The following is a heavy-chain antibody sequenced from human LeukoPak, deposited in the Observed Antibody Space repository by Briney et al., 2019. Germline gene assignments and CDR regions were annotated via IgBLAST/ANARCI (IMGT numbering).Heavy chain of an antibody. D-gene: IGHD1-26*01. CDR2: ISSSGSTI. Sequence: GGSLRLSCVVSGFTFSSYEMNWVRQAPGKGLEWISYISSSGSTIEYADSVKGRFTISRDNAKNSLYLQMNSLRAEDTAVYYCAKNIMGATMDALDYWGQGTLVTVSS. CDR3: AKNIMGATMDALDY. V-gene: IGHV3-48*03. CDR1: GFTFSSYE. J-gene: IGHJ4*02.